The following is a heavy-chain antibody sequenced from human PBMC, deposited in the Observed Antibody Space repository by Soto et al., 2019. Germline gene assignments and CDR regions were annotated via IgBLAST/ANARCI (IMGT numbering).Heavy chain of an antibody. CDR3: AREINWRGGGA. V-gene: IGHV3-48*02. Sequence: PGGSLRLSCAASGFAFSDYSMNWVRQAPGKGLEWVSNIGRGSGSGTLYYADSVKGRFTISRDNAKNSVFLQMNSLRDEDTAVYYCAREINWRGGGAWGQGTLVTVSS. CDR1: GFAFSDYS. J-gene: IGHJ5*02. CDR2: IGRGSGSGTL. D-gene: IGHD3-3*01.